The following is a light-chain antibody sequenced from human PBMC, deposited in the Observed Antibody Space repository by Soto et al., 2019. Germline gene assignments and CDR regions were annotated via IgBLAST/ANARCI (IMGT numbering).Light chain of an antibody. J-gene: IGKJ1*01. CDR2: GAS. Sequence: EIVLTQSPGTLSLSPGERATLSGRASQSVSNNYLAWYQQKPGQAPPLLLYGASSRATGIPPTFSGSGSGTDFTLTISSLQPEDFAVYYCQQYGSSYPWTFGQGTKVDIK. V-gene: IGKV3-20*01. CDR3: QQYGSSYPWT. CDR1: QSVSNNY.